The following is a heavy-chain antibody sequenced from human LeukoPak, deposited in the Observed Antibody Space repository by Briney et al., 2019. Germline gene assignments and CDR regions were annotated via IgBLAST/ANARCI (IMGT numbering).Heavy chain of an antibody. CDR3: ARRYYYDSSSDFDS. J-gene: IGHJ4*02. CDR1: GFTFSNHW. CDR2: LDQDGSEI. D-gene: IGHD3-22*01. V-gene: IGHV3-7*01. Sequence: GGSLRLSCAASGFTFSNHWMSWVRQAPGKGLEWVANLDQDGSEIYYVDSVKGRFTISRDNAKNSLYLQMNSLRAEDTAVYYCARRYYYDSSSDFDSWGQGTLVTVSS.